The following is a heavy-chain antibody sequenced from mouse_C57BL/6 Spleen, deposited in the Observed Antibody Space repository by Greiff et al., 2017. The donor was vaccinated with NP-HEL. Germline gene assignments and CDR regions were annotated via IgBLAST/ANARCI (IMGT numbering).Heavy chain of an antibody. CDR1: GYTFTSYW. V-gene: IGHV1-50*01. CDR3: ARKDSSGYYYFDY. Sequence: QVQLQQPGAELVKPGASVKLSCKASGYTFTSYWMQWVKQRPGQGLEWIGEIDPSDSYTNYNQKFKGKATLTVDTSSSTAYMQLSSLTSEDSAVYYCARKDSSGYYYFDYWGQGTTLTVSS. D-gene: IGHD3-2*02. J-gene: IGHJ2*01. CDR2: IDPSDSYT.